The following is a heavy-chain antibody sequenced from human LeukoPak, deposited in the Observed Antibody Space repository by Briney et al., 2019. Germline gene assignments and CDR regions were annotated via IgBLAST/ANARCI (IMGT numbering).Heavy chain of an antibody. CDR2: IYYSGNT. CDR1: GASISSSNYY. CDR3: AGDSMSFYYFKY. Sequence: PSETLSLTCTVSGASISSSNYYWGWIRQPPGKGLEWIGGIYYSGNTYYNLSLKSRVTISVDTSKNHFSLKLTSVTAADTAVYYCAGDSMSFYYFKYWGQGTLVTVSS. V-gene: IGHV4-39*02. J-gene: IGHJ4*02.